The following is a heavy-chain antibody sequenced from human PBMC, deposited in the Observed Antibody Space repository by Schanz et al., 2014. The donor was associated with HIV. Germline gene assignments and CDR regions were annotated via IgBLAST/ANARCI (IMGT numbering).Heavy chain of an antibody. D-gene: IGHD6-13*01. CDR1: GGSFSGYY. J-gene: IGHJ4*02. CDR3: ARDSTMDYFDY. CDR2: INHGGST. V-gene: IGHV4-34*01. Sequence: QVPLQQWGAGLLKPSETLSLTCGVYGGSFSGYYWSWIRQPPGKGLEWIGEINHGGSTNYNPSLKSRVTISVDTSNNQFSLRLNSVTAADTAVYYCARDSTMDYFDYWGQGTLVTVSS.